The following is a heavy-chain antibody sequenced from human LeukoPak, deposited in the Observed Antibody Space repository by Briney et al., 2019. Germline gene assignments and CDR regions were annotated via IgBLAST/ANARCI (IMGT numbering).Heavy chain of an antibody. CDR3: ARVNVCPRCHFDY. CDR2: ISTDGSSA. D-gene: IGHD5/OR15-5a*01. Sequence: QTGGSLRLSCAPSGFTFSSYWTHWVRHAPGKGLVWLSLISTDGSSAIYTHSVKGRFTISRDNAKNTLYLQMNSLRAEDTAVYYCARVNVCPRCHFDYWGQGTLVTVSS. CDR1: GFTFSSYW. V-gene: IGHV3-74*01. J-gene: IGHJ4*02.